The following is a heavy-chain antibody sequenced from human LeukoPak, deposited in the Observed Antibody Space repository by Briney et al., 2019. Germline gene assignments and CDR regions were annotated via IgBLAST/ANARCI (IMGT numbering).Heavy chain of an antibody. CDR1: GFTFSSYA. Sequence: PGGSLRLSCAASGFTFSSYAMSWVRQAPGKGLEWVSAISGSGGSTYYADSVKGRSTISRDNSKNTLYLQMNSLRAEDTAVYYCAKSKVVVTAKGGTDYWGQGTLVTVSS. CDR3: AKSKVVVTAKGGTDY. V-gene: IGHV3-23*01. J-gene: IGHJ4*02. CDR2: ISGSGGST. D-gene: IGHD2-21*02.